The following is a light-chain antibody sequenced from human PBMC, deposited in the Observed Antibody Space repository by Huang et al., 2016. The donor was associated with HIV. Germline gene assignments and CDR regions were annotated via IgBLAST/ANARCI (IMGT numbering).Light chain of an antibody. Sequence: DIQMTQSPSTLSASVGDRVSITCRASQGIRSWLAWYQHKHGKAPKLLIYRASSLETGVPSRFSGSGSGTEFTLTISSLQPDDFATYYCQQYNSYLYTFGQGTKLEIK. CDR1: QGIRSW. V-gene: IGKV1-5*03. J-gene: IGKJ2*01. CDR3: QQYNSYLYT. CDR2: RAS.